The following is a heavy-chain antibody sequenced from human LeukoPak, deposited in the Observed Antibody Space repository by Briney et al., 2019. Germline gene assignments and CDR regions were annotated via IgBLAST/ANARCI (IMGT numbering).Heavy chain of an antibody. CDR3: ARDKRGDYAELAY. CDR2: ISYDGSNK. CDR1: GFTFSSYA. V-gene: IGHV3-30-3*01. Sequence: GGSLRLSCAASGFTFSSYAMHWVRQAPGKGLEWVAVISYDGSNKYYADSVKGRFTISRDNSKNTLYLQMNSLRAEDTAVYYCARDKRGDYAELAYWGQGTLVTVSS. D-gene: IGHD4-17*01. J-gene: IGHJ4*02.